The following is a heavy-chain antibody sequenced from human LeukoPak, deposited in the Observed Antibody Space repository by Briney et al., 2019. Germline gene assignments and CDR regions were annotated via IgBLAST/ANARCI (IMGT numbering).Heavy chain of an antibody. CDR1: GFTFSSYG. D-gene: IGHD2-2*01. J-gene: IGHJ4*02. V-gene: IGHV3-30*03. CDR3: ARVGYCGSTSCPDY. Sequence: HPGRSLRLSCAASGFTFSSYGMHWVRQAPGKGLEWVAVISYDGSNKYYADSVKGRFTISRDNSKNTLYLQMNSLRAEDTAVYYCARVGYCGSTSCPDYWGQGTLVTVSS. CDR2: ISYDGSNK.